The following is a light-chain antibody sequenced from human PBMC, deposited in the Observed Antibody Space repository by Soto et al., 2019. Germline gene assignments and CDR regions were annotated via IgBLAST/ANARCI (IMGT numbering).Light chain of an antibody. CDR3: LRDYNYPRT. CDR1: QGIRND. J-gene: IGKJ1*01. CDR2: AAS. Sequence: AIQMTQSPSSLSASVGDRVTITCRASQGIRNDLDWYQQKPGKAPKLLIYAASSLQSGVPSRFSGSGSGTDFTLTISSLQPEDFATYYCLRDYNYPRTFGQGTKVDIK. V-gene: IGKV1-6*01.